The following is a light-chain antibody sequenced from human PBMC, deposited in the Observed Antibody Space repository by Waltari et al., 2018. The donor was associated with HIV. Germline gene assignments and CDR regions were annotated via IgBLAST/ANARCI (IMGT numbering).Light chain of an antibody. CDR2: GNN. V-gene: IGLV1-40*01. Sequence: QSVLTQPPSLSGSPGPRVIISCTGSSPTIGAGFDVHCYQQLPGTAPKLLIYGNNTRPSGLPDRFSGSKSGTSASLANTGLQADDEADYYCQSYDSGLNTYVFGTGTRVTVL. CDR3: QSYDSGLNTYV. CDR1: SPTIGAGFD. J-gene: IGLJ1*01.